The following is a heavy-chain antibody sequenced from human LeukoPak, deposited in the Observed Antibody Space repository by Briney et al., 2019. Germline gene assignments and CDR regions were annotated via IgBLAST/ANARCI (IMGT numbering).Heavy chain of an antibody. CDR1: GFTFSDHY. CDR2: SRNKAKSYST. V-gene: IGHV3-72*01. D-gene: IGHD3-3*01. Sequence: GGSLRLSCAASGFTFSDHYMAWVRQAPGKGLEWVGRSRNKAKSYSTEYAASVKGRFTISRDESRNSLYLQMNSLRAEDTAVYYCAKSNFWSGGDLDFDYWGQGTLVTVSS. CDR3: AKSNFWSGGDLDFDY. J-gene: IGHJ4*02.